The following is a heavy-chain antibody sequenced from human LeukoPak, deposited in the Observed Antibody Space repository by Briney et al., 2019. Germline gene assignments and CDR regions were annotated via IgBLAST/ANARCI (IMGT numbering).Heavy chain of an antibody. CDR1: GFTFSSHE. D-gene: IGHD3-16*01. CDR2: ISNSGSII. Sequence: GGSLRLSCAASGFTFSSHEMNWVRQAPGKGLEWVSYISNSGSIIYYADSVKGRFTISRDNAKSSLYLQMNSLRAEDTAVYYCARDPQGAAFDIWGQGTMVTVSS. J-gene: IGHJ3*02. V-gene: IGHV3-48*03. CDR3: ARDPQGAAFDI.